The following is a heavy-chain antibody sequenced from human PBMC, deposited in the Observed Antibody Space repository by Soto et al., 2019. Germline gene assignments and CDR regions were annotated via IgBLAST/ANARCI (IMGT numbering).Heavy chain of an antibody. V-gene: IGHV4-34*01. Sequence: QVQLQQWGAGLLKPSETLSLTCAVYGGSFSGYYWSWIRQPPGKGLEWIGENNHSGSTNYNPSLKSRVIISVDTSKNQFTLKLSSVTAADTAVYYCARGMNRRRLRLYYFDYWGQGTLVTVSS. D-gene: IGHD5-12*01. CDR3: ARGMNRRRLRLYYFDY. CDR2: NNHSGST. J-gene: IGHJ4*02. CDR1: GGSFSGYY.